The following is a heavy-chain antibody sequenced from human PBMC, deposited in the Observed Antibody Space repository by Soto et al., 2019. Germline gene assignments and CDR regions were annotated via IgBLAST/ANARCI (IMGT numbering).Heavy chain of an antibody. D-gene: IGHD3-22*01. V-gene: IGHV3-30*18. CDR1: GFIFSSYG. CDR2: ISYDGSNK. Sequence: QVQLVESGGGVVQPGRSLRLSCAASGFIFSSYGMHWVRQAAGTGMEWVAVISYDGSNKYYADSVKGRFTISRDNSKNTLYLQMNSLRAEDTAVYYCAKDTYYYDSSGYYIFDYWGQGTLVTVSS. CDR3: AKDTYYYDSSGYYIFDY. J-gene: IGHJ4*02.